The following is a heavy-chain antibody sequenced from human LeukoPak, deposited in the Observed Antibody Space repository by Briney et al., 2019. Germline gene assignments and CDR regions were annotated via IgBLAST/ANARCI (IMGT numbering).Heavy chain of an antibody. Sequence: GASVKVSCKASGYTFTGYYMHWVRQAPGQGHEWMGWINPDSGATNYAQRFQGRVTMTRDTSISTAYMELSRLRSDDTALYYCARSEMADYWGQGTLVTVSS. V-gene: IGHV1-2*02. CDR3: ARSEMADY. CDR2: INPDSGAT. CDR1: GYTFTGYY. J-gene: IGHJ4*02. D-gene: IGHD1-14*01.